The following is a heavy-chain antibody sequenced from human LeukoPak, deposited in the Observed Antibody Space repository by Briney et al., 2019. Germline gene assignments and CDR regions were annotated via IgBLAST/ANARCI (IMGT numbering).Heavy chain of an antibody. D-gene: IGHD3-22*01. CDR1: GFTFSSYA. CDR3: AKSALYYDSSGYYFDY. J-gene: IGHJ4*02. Sequence: GGSLRLSCAASGFTFSSYAMSWVRQAPGKGLEWVSAISGSGGSTYYADSVKGRFTISRDNSKNTLYLQMNSLRAEDTAVYYCAKSALYYDSSGYYFDYWGQGTLVTVSS. V-gene: IGHV3-23*01. CDR2: ISGSGGST.